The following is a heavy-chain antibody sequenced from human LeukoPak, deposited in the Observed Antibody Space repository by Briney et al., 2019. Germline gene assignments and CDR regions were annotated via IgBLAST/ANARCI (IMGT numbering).Heavy chain of an antibody. CDR2: IKQDGGET. D-gene: IGHD4/OR15-4a*01. V-gene: IGHV3-7*01. CDR1: GFTFSDYY. CDR3: ARESGANWDPVDV. J-gene: IGHJ6*04. Sequence: PGGSLRLSCAGSGFTFSDYYMSWIRQAPGKGLEWVANIKQDGGETFYVDSVKGRFTISRDNARNSLYLQMNSLRADDTAMYYCARESGANWDPVDVWGKGTTVTVSS.